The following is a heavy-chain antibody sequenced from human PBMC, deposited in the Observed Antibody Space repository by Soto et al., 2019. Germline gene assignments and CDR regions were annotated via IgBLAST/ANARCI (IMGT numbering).Heavy chain of an antibody. CDR1: GGSISSSSYY. CDR3: ARHLGSSGYVVY. Sequence: QLQLQESGPGLVKPSETLSLTCTVSGGSISSSSYYWGWIRQPPGKGLEWIGSIYYSGSTYYNPSLKSRVTISVDTSKNQFSLKLSSVTAADTAVYYCARHLGSSGYVVYWGQGTLVTVSS. CDR2: IYYSGST. D-gene: IGHD3-22*01. J-gene: IGHJ4*02. V-gene: IGHV4-39*01.